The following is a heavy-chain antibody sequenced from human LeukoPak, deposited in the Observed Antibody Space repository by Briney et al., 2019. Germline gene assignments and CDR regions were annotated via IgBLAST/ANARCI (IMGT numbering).Heavy chain of an antibody. J-gene: IGHJ3*02. V-gene: IGHV3-23*01. CDR2: ISGITTNT. Sequence: GGSLRLSCAASGFTFSNYAMSWVRQAPGKGLEWVSLISGITTNTYYADSVKGRFTISRDNSKNTLDLQMNSRRAEDTAGYYCAKHLLVGGTRGAYAFDIWGRGTMVTVSS. CDR3: AKHLLVGGTRGAYAFDI. D-gene: IGHD1-26*01. CDR1: GFTFSNYA.